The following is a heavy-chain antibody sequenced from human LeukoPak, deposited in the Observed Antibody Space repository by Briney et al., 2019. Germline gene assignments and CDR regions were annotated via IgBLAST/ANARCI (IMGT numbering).Heavy chain of an antibody. J-gene: IGHJ4*02. CDR2: IYHSGST. Sequence: SETLSLTCAVSGGSISSGGYSWSWIRQPPGKGLEWIGYIYHSGSTYYNPSLKSRVTISVDRSKNQFSLKLSSVTAADTAVYYCARASSGSLFDYWGQGTLVTVSS. V-gene: IGHV4-30-2*01. D-gene: IGHD3-10*01. CDR3: ARASSGSLFDY. CDR1: GGSISSGGYS.